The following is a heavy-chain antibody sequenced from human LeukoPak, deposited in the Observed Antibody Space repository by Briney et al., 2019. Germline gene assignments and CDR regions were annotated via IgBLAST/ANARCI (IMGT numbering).Heavy chain of an antibody. V-gene: IGHV1-24*01. D-gene: IGHD3-10*01. CDR1: GYTLTELS. J-gene: IGHJ6*02. Sequence: ASVKVSCKVSGYTLTELSMHWVRQAPGKGLEWMGGFDPEDGETIYAQKFQGRVTMTEDTSTDTAYMELSSLRSEDTAVYYCATRSITMVRGVITSYYYYGMDVWGQGTTVTVSS. CDR3: ATRSITMVRGVITSYYYYGMDV. CDR2: FDPEDGET.